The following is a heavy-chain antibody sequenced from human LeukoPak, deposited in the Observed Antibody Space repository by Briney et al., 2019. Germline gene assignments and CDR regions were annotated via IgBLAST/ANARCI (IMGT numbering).Heavy chain of an antibody. CDR2: ISSLSGTI. V-gene: IGHV3-48*01. CDR1: GFTFSSYS. J-gene: IGHJ4*02. CDR3: ARGGVDYYGSGTYYLMYYFDY. Sequence: GGSLRLSCVASGFTFSSYSMNWVRQAPGEGLEWVSYISSLSGTIYYADSVKGRFTISRDNAKNSLYLQMDSLRAEDTAVYFCARGGVDYYGSGTYYLMYYFDYWGQGALVTVSS. D-gene: IGHD3-10*01.